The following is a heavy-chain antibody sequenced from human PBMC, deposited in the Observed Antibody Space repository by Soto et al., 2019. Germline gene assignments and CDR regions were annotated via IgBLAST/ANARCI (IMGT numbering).Heavy chain of an antibody. D-gene: IGHD2-2*02. V-gene: IGHV3-9*01. Sequence: QSGGSLRLSCAASGFTFDDYAMHWVRQAPGKGLEWVSGISWNSGSIGYADSVKGRFTISRDNAKNSLYLQMNSLRAEDTALYYCAKDRYCSSTSCYRYYYYGMDVWGQGTTVTVSS. CDR1: GFTFDDYA. J-gene: IGHJ6*02. CDR3: AKDRYCSSTSCYRYYYYGMDV. CDR2: ISWNSGSI.